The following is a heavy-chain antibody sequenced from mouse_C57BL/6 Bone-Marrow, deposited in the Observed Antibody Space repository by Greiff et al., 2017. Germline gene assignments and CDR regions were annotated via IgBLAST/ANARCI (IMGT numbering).Heavy chain of an antibody. V-gene: IGHV5-4*03. Sequence: EVKLVESGGGLVKPGGSLKLSCAASGFTFRSYAMSWVRQTPEKRLEWVATIRDGGSYTSYPDNVKGRFTISRANAKTNLYLQRGHLKSEDTAMFYYACLGGFAYWGQGTLVTVSA. CDR2: IRDGGSYT. D-gene: IGHD4-1*01. J-gene: IGHJ3*01. CDR1: GFTFRSYA. CDR3: ACLGGFAY.